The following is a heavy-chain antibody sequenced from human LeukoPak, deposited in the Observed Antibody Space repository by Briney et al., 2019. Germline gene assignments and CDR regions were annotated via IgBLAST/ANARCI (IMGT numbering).Heavy chain of an antibody. CDR3: AKAGDYSTYYFDY. Sequence: GGSLRLSCAASGFAFSSYAMSWVRQAPGKGLEWVSAISGSGGSTYYADSVKGRFTISRDNSKNTLYLQMNSLRAEDTAVYYCAKAGDYSTYYFDYWGQGTLVTVSS. D-gene: IGHD4-11*01. V-gene: IGHV3-23*01. J-gene: IGHJ4*02. CDR2: ISGSGGST. CDR1: GFAFSSYA.